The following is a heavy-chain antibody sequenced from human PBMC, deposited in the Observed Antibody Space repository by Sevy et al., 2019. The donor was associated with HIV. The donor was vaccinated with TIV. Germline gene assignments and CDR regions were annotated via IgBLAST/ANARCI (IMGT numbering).Heavy chain of an antibody. V-gene: IGHV3-11*01. J-gene: IGHJ5*02. CDR2: ISGSATFI. CDR3: ARGEYFGELGNWFDP. Sequence: GGSLRLSCAASGFTFSDYYMSWIRQAPGKGLEWVSYISGSATFIDYADSLQGRFTISRDNAKNSLYLQMNSLRAEDTAVYHCARGEYFGELGNWFDPWGQGTLVTVSS. D-gene: IGHD3-10*01. CDR1: GFTFSDYY.